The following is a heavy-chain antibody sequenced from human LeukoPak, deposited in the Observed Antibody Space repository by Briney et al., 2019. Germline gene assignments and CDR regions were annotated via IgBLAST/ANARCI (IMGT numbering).Heavy chain of an antibody. D-gene: IGHD6-13*01. V-gene: IGHV3-30*01. CDR2: ISYDGSNK. CDR1: GFTFSSYA. CDR3: ARQDSSSWEGHPNFDY. J-gene: IGHJ4*02. Sequence: GRSLRLSCAASGFTFSSYAMHWVRQAPGKGLEWVAVISYDGSNKYYADSVKGRLTISRDNSKNTLYLQMNSLRAEDTAVYYCARQDSSSWEGHPNFDYWGQGTLVTVSS.